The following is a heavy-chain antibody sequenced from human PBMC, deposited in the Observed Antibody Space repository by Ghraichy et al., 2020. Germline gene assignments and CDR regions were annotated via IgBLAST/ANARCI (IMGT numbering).Heavy chain of an antibody. V-gene: IGHV6-1*01. CDR2: TYYRSKWYN. Sequence: SQTLSLTCAISGDSVSSNSAAWNWIRQSPSRGLEWLGRTYYRSKWYNDYAVSVKSRITINPDTSKNQFSLQLNSVTPEDTAVYYCAREISSSWYGNNWFDPWGQGTLVTVSS. CDR1: GDSVSSNSAA. CDR3: AREISSSWYGNNWFDP. D-gene: IGHD6-13*01. J-gene: IGHJ5*02.